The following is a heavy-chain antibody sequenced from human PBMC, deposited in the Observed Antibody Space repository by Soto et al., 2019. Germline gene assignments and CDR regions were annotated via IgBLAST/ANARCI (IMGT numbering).Heavy chain of an antibody. V-gene: IGHV3-64*01. CDR1: GVTFSDYA. J-gene: IGHJ4*02. Sequence: GGSLRLSCAASGVTFSDYAMHWVRQAPGKGLEYVSGISSDGINTYYANSVKGRFTISRDNSKNTMYLQMGRLSAEDVALYYCARLTSITQRFDFWGQGTLVTVSS. CDR3: ARLTSITQRFDF. CDR2: ISSDGINT. D-gene: IGHD4-4*01.